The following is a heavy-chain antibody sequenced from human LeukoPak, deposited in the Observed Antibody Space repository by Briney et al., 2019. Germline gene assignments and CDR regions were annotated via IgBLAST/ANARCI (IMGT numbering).Heavy chain of an antibody. J-gene: IGHJ3*01. D-gene: IGHD3-16*01. Sequence: SETLSLTCTVSGGPISSHYWSWIPQPPGKGLEWIGYIYNSGITNYNPSLKSRVTISLDTSKEQFSLKLTSVTAADTAVYFCARDDYGVFDAFDVWGQGTVVTVSS. CDR1: GGPISSHY. CDR3: ARDDYGVFDAFDV. CDR2: IYNSGIT. V-gene: IGHV4-59*08.